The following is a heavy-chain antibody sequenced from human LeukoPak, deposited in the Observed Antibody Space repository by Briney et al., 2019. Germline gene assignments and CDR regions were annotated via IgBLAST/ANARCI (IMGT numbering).Heavy chain of an antibody. CDR1: GFTFTSYA. V-gene: IGHV3-23*01. Sequence: GGSLRLSCAASGFTFTSYAMTWVRQAPGKGLEWVSAISGSGNSTFYPDSVKGRFSISRDNSENTLYLQISSLRAEDTAVYYCAKTLVGATSGPDYYFVAWGQGTLVTVSS. CDR2: ISGSGNST. CDR3: AKTLVGATSGPDYYFVA. D-gene: IGHD1-26*01. J-gene: IGHJ4*02.